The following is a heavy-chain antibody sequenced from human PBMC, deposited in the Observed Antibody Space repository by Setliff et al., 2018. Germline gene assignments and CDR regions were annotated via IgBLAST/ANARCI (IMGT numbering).Heavy chain of an antibody. V-gene: IGHV4-59*08. D-gene: IGHD3-10*01. CDR3: ARHVNGSGKYYNWFDP. Sequence: PSETLSLTCSVSGGSITSHYWSWIRQSPGKGLEWIGYIDYSGTTNYNPSLKSRVTISVDTSKNQFSLKLSSVTAADTAVYYCARHVNGSGKYYNWFDPWGQGTLVTVSS. CDR2: IDYSGTT. J-gene: IGHJ5*02. CDR1: GGSITSHY.